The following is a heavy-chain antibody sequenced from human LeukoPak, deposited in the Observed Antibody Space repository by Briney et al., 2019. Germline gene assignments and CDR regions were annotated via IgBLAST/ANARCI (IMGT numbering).Heavy chain of an antibody. V-gene: IGHV4-34*01. Sequence: SETLSLTCAVYGGSFSGYYWSWIRQPPGKGLEWIGEINHSGSTNYNPSLKSRVTISVDTSKNQFSLKLSSVTAANTAVYYCARDILTGYIIRNWFDPWGQGTLVTVSS. D-gene: IGHD3-9*01. CDR1: GGSFSGYY. CDR2: INHSGST. CDR3: ARDILTGYIIRNWFDP. J-gene: IGHJ5*02.